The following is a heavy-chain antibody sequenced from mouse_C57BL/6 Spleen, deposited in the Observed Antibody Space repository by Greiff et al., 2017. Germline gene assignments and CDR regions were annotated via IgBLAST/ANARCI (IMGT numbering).Heavy chain of an antibody. CDR3: ARQGDPYYDGSSRLARDY. D-gene: IGHD1-1*01. CDR2: ISNGGGST. Sequence: EVKLMESGGGLVQPGGSLKLSCAASGFTFSDYYMYWVRQTPEKRLEWVAYISNGGGSTYYPDTVKGRFTISRDNAKNTLYLQRSRLKSEDTAMYYCARQGDPYYDGSSRLARDYWGQGTSVTVSS. V-gene: IGHV5-12*01. J-gene: IGHJ4*01. CDR1: GFTFSDYY.